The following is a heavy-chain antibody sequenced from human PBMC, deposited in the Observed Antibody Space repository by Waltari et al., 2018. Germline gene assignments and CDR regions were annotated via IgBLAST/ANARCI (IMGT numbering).Heavy chain of an antibody. D-gene: IGHD3-3*01. CDR3: AIWIHNRQRSTLFALFTTSYYFYY. Sequence: QVQLQQWGAGLLKPSETLSLTCAVYGGSFSGYYWSWIRQPPGKGLEWIGEINHSGSTNYNPSRKRQGTDTVDTAKHQFSLSLTSATAADTAVYYCAIWIHNRQRSTLFALFTTSYYFYYWGQGALVTVSS. CDR2: INHSGST. V-gene: IGHV4-34*01. J-gene: IGHJ4*02. CDR1: GGSFSGYY.